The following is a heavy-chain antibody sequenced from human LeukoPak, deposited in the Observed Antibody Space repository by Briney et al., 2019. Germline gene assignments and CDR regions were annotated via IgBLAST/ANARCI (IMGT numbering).Heavy chain of an antibody. Sequence: ASVKVSCKASGYTFTGYYIHWVRQAPGQGLEWMGIINPSGGSRSYAQKFQGRVTMTRDTSTSTVYMELSSLRSEDTAMYYCARDLGVYDSSGYYYRGLDYWGQGTLVTVSS. D-gene: IGHD3-22*01. CDR1: GYTFTGYY. V-gene: IGHV1-46*01. CDR2: INPSGGSR. CDR3: ARDLGVYDSSGYYYRGLDY. J-gene: IGHJ4*02.